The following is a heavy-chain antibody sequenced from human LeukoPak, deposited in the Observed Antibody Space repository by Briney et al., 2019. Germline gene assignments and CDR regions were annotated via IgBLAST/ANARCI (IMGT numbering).Heavy chain of an antibody. CDR3: ARDPTTVTKGLDI. J-gene: IGHJ3*02. D-gene: IGHD4-17*01. CDR1: GGSISSHY. Sequence: PSETLSLTCTVSGGSISSHYWSWIRQPPGKGLEWIGYITSIGSTNHNPSLKSRVTISVDTSKNQFSLKLTSVTAADTAVYFCARDPTTVTKGLDIWGQGTMVTVSS. CDR2: ITSIGST. V-gene: IGHV4-59*11.